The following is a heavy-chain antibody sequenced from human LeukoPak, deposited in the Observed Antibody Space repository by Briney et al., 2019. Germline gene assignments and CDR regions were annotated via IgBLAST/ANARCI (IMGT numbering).Heavy chain of an antibody. Sequence: ASVKVSCEASGYTFTGYYLHWVRQAPGQGLEWMGIINPSGGSTSYAQKFQGRVTMTRDTSTSTVYMELSSLRSEDTAVYYCAGGYYYDTSGYYYWGQGTLVTVSS. D-gene: IGHD3-22*01. CDR3: AGGYYYDTSGYYY. CDR1: GYTFTGYY. J-gene: IGHJ4*02. V-gene: IGHV1-46*01. CDR2: INPSGGST.